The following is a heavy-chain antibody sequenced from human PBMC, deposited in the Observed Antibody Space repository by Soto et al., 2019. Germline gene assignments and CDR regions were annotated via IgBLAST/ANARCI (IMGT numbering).Heavy chain of an antibody. CDR2: ISGGGGST. CDR3: ARRGSGSYYDY. V-gene: IGHV3-23*01. Sequence: EVQLLESGGGLVQPGGSLGLSCAASGFTFSSYAMRWFRQAPVKGLEWASAISGGGGSTYYADSVKGRFTISRDNSKNTLYLQMNSLRAEDTAVYYCARRGSGSYYDYWGQGTLVTVSS. J-gene: IGHJ4*02. D-gene: IGHD1-26*01. CDR1: GFTFSSYA.